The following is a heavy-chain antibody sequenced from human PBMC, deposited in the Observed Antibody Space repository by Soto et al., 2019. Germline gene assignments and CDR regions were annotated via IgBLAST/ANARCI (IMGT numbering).Heavy chain of an antibody. V-gene: IGHV3-48*03. CDR2: ISSSGSTI. Sequence: GGSLRLSCAASGFTFSSYEMNWVRQAPGKGLEWVSYISSSGSTIYYADSVKGRFTISRDNAKNSLYLQMNSLRAEDTAVYYCARAGGIVLMVYAIYGMDVWGQGTTVTVSS. J-gene: IGHJ6*02. CDR3: ARAGGIVLMVYAIYGMDV. D-gene: IGHD2-8*01. CDR1: GFTFSSYE.